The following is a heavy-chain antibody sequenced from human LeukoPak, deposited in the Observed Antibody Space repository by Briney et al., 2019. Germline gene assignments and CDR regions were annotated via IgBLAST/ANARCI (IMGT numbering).Heavy chain of an antibody. CDR1: GGSISSGGYS. CDR2: IYSSGNT. J-gene: IGHJ3*02. CDR3: ARVDRAFDI. V-gene: IGHV4-61*02. Sequence: PSQTLSLTCAVSGGSISSGGYSWSWIRQPAGKGLEWIGRIYSSGNTKYNPSLKSRVTMSVDTSKNQFSLKLSSVTAADTAVYYCARVDRAFDIWGQGTMVTVSS.